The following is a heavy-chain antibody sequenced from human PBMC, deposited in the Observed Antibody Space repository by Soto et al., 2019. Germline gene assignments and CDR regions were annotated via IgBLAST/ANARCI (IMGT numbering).Heavy chain of an antibody. D-gene: IGHD6-19*01. CDR1: GYTFTSYD. J-gene: IGHJ4*02. V-gene: IGHV1-8*01. CDR2: MNPNNGYT. Sequence: ASVKVSCKTSGYTFTSYDIHWVRQATGQGPEWMGWMNPNNGYTDYAQKFQGRVTMTRATSLSTAYMELSSLTSDDTAVYYCARGRGWRDYWGQGTLVTAPQ. CDR3: ARGRGWRDY.